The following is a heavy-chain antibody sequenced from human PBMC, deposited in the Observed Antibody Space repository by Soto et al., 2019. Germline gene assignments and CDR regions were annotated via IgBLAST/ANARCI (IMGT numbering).Heavy chain of an antibody. V-gene: IGHV4-59*01. CDR2: IYYSGST. J-gene: IGHJ3*02. Sequence: LSLTCTVSGGSISSYYWSWIRQPPGKGLEWIGYIYYSGSTNYNPSLKSRVTISVDTSKNQFSLKLSSVTAADTAVYYCARDLLVRYDSTFGAFDIWGQGTMVTVSS. CDR1: GGSISSYY. CDR3: ARDLLVRYDSTFGAFDI. D-gene: IGHD3-22*01.